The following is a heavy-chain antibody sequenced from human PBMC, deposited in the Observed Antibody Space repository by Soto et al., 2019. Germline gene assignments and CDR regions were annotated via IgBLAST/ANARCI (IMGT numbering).Heavy chain of an antibody. CDR1: GGTFSSYP. V-gene: IGHV1-69*13. J-gene: IGHJ4*02. CDR3: AMIDYSSGSDY. Sequence: SVKVSCKASGGTFSSYPLSWVRQAPGQGLEWMGGIIPIFGTTKYAQKFQGRVTIIADESTTTAYMELSSLRSEDTAVYYCAMIDYSSGSDYWGQGTLVTVSS. CDR2: IIPIFGTT. D-gene: IGHD6-19*01.